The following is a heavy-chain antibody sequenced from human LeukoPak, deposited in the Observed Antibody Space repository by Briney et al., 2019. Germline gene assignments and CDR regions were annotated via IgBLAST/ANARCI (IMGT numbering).Heavy chain of an antibody. J-gene: IGHJ6*02. V-gene: IGHV3-73*01. CDR1: GFTFSGSA. CDR2: IRNKANSYAT. Sequence: GGSLKLSCAASGFTFSGSAMHWVRQASGKGLEWVGRIRNKANSYATAYAASVKGRFTISRDDSKNTAYLQMNSLKTEDTAVYYCTRRPLDAYYYYYGMDIWGQGTTVTVSS. CDR3: TRRPLDAYYYYYGMDI.